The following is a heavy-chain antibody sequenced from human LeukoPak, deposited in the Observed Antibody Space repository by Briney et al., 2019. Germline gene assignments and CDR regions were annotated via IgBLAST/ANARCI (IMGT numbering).Heavy chain of an antibody. Sequence: PSETLSLTCTVFGGSISSYYWSWIRQPPGKGLEWIGYIYYSGNTNYNPSLKSRVTISVDTSKNQFSLKLSSVTAADTAVYYCARGTTYYYDSSGYYPTFDYWGQGTLVTVSS. D-gene: IGHD3-22*01. V-gene: IGHV4-59*01. CDR1: GGSISSYY. CDR2: IYYSGNT. J-gene: IGHJ4*02. CDR3: ARGTTYYYDSSGYYPTFDY.